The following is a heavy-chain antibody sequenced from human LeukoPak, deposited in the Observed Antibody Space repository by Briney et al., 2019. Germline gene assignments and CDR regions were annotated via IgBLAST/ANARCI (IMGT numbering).Heavy chain of an antibody. D-gene: IGHD6-19*01. V-gene: IGHV1-69*05. CDR3: ARADTEYSSGWHPIDY. CDR2: IIPIFGTA. J-gene: IGHJ4*02. CDR1: GGTFSSYA. Sequence: SVKVSCKASGGTFSSYAISWVRQAPGQGLEWMGRIIPIFGTANYAQKFQGRVTIATDESTSTAYMELSSLRSEDTAVYYCARADTEYSSGWHPIDYWGQGTLVTVSS.